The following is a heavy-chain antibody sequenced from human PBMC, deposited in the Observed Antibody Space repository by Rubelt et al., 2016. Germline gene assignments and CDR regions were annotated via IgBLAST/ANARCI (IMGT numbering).Heavy chain of an antibody. J-gene: IGHJ4*02. CDR1: GFTFSLYN. D-gene: IGHD6-19*01. CDR3: ARGLSGWRFIDY. V-gene: IGHV3-48*04. CDR2: ISSSGSTI. Sequence: EVQLVESGGGLVQPGGSLRLSCAASGFTFSLYNMNWVRQAPGKGLEWVSYISSSGSTIYYADSVKGRFTISRDNAKNSLYLQMNSLRAEDTAVYYCARGLSGWRFIDYWGQGTLVTVSS.